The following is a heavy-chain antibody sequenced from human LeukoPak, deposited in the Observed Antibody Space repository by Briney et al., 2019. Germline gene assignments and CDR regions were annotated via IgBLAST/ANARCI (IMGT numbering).Heavy chain of an antibody. J-gene: IGHJ4*02. Sequence: PGGSLRIPCGAFGFTLSDHYKRWMRPAPGEGLGGVSYISSSGSTIDYADSVKGRFTISRDNAKNSLYLQMNSLRAEDTAVYYCARSIPAGNRRWGQGTLVTVSS. D-gene: IGHD2-2*01. CDR3: ARSIPAGNRR. CDR1: GFTLSDHY. CDR2: ISSSGSTI. V-gene: IGHV3-11*01.